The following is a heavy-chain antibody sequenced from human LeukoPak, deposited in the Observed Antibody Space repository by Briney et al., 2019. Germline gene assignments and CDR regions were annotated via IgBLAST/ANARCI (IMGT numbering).Heavy chain of an antibody. V-gene: IGHV3-53*01. CDR3: ARETEYYGSGSYYIGY. Sequence: GGSVRLSCAASGFTVSSNYMSWVRQAPGKGLEWVSVIYSGGSTYYADSVKGRFTISRDDAKNTLYLQMNSLRAEDTAVYYCARETEYYGSGSYYIGYWGQGTMVADSS. J-gene: IGHJ4*02. CDR1: GFTVSSNY. CDR2: IYSGGST. D-gene: IGHD3-10*01.